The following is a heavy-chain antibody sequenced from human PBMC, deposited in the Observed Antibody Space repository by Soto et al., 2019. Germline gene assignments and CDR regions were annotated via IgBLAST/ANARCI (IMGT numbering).Heavy chain of an antibody. CDR1: GVSFSGYY. Sequence: QVQLQQWGAGLLKPSETLSLTSAADGVSFSGYYWPWIRQPPGKALEWIGEINHSGSTNYNPSLKIRGTISVDTSKIQFSLKVSSVTAADTTVYYGARGIDYWGQGTLVTVSS. J-gene: IGHJ4*02. CDR3: ARGIDY. V-gene: IGHV4-34*01. CDR2: INHSGST.